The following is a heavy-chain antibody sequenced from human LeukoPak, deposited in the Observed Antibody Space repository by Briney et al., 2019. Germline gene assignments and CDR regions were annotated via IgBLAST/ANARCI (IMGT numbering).Heavy chain of an antibody. Sequence: PSETLSLTCSVSGYSIRSGYQWGWIRQAPGKGLEWIGSINYSGRTYDNPSLKSRVTISVDTSKNQFSLKLSSVTAADTAVYYCASPALGYCSGGSCYYSYWGQGTLVTVSS. D-gene: IGHD2-15*01. CDR1: GYSIRSGYQ. J-gene: IGHJ4*02. V-gene: IGHV4-38-2*01. CDR2: INYSGRT. CDR3: ASPALGYCSGGSCYYSY.